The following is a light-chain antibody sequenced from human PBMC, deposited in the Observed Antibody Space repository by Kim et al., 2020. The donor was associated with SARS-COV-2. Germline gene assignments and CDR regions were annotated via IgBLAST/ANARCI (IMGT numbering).Light chain of an antibody. V-gene: IGKV4-1*01. CDR3: QQYYSTLFT. CDR1: QSVLYSSNNKNY. CDR2: WAS. Sequence: ATINCKYSQSVLYSSNNKNYLAWYQQKPGQPPKLLIYWASTRESGVPDRFSGSGSGTDFTLTISSLQAEDVAVYYCQQYYSTLFTFGPGTKVDIK. J-gene: IGKJ3*01.